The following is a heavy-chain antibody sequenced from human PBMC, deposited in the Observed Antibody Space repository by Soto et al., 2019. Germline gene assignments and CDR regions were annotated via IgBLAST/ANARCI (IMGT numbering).Heavy chain of an antibody. CDR3: ARYCSGGSCCAGDAFDI. D-gene: IGHD2-15*01. CDR2: INPNSGGT. J-gene: IGHJ3*02. Sequence: ASVKVSCKASGYTFTGYYMHWVRQAPGQGLEWMGWINPNSGGTNYAQKFQGWVTMTRDTSISTAYMELSRLRSDDTAVYYCARYCSGGSCCAGDAFDIWGQGTMVTVSS. CDR1: GYTFTGYY. V-gene: IGHV1-2*04.